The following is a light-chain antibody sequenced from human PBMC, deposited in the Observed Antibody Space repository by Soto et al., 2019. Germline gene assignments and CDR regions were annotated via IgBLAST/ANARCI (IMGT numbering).Light chain of an antibody. V-gene: IGLV3-1*01. CDR2: QDD. CDR3: QVWDNNTVI. Sequence: SSELTQPTSVSVSPGQTASITCSGEKLGNKYVSWHQQKPGQSPLLVMYQDDKRPSGIPGRFSGYNSGNTATLAISGTQTMDEADYYCQVWDNNTVIFGGGTKLTVL. CDR1: KLGNKY. J-gene: IGLJ2*01.